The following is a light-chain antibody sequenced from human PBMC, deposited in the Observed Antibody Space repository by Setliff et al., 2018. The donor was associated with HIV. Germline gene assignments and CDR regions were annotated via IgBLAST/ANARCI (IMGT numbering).Light chain of an antibody. J-gene: IGKJ5*01. CDR1: QSVLYGSNNKNY. V-gene: IGKV4-1*01. CDR2: WAS. CDR3: QQYYTTPVT. Sequence: DIVMTQSPDSLAVSLGEGATINCESSQSVLYGSNNKNYLAWYQQKRGQPPKLLIYWASTRASGVPERFIASGSGTHFSLTIGSLQAEDVAVYYCQQYYTTPVTVGQGTRLEIK.